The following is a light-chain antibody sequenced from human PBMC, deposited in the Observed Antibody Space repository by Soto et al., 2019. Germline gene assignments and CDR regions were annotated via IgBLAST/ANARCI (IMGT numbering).Light chain of an antibody. CDR2: GAS. V-gene: IGKV3-11*01. J-gene: IGKJ4*01. Sequence: EIVLTQSPATLSLFPGERATLSCRASQSVRTYLAWYQQKPGQAPRLLISGASNRATGIPDRSSGSGSGTEFTLTISSLEAEDFAVYYCHQRSNWPRTFGGGTKVAIK. CDR1: QSVRTY. CDR3: HQRSNWPRT.